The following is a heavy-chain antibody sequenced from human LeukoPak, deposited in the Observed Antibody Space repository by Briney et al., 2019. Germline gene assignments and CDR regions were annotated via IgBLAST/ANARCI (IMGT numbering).Heavy chain of an antibody. D-gene: IGHD3-10*01. CDR1: GGSISSYY. Sequence: SETLSLTCTVSGGSISSYYWSWIRQPPGKGLEWIGYIYYSGSTNYNPSLKSRVTMSVDTSKNQFSLKLSSVTAADTAVYYCAREAFGAENYYYYGMDVWGQGTTVTVSS. CDR2: IYYSGST. J-gene: IGHJ6*02. CDR3: AREAFGAENYYYYGMDV. V-gene: IGHV4-59*12.